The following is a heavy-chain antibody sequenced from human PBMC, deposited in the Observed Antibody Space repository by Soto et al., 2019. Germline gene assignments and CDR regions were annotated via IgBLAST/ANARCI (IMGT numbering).Heavy chain of an antibody. CDR2: ISAYNGNT. V-gene: IGHV1-18*01. CDR3: ARAIPVRGVIITSYYGMDV. D-gene: IGHD3-10*01. J-gene: IGHJ6*02. Sequence: GASVKVSCTASGYTFTSYGISWVRQAPGQGLEWMGWISAYNGNTNYAQKLQGRVTMTTDTSTSTAYMELRSLRSDDTAVYYCARAIPVRGVIITSYYGMDVWGQGTTVTVSS. CDR1: GYTFTSYG.